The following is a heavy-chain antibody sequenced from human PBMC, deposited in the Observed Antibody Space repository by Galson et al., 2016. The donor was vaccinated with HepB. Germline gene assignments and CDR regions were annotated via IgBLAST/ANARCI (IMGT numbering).Heavy chain of an antibody. D-gene: IGHD5-18*01. J-gene: IGHJ6*02. CDR2: ISWDSGKI. CDR1: GFTFDDYG. V-gene: IGHV3-9*01. Sequence: SLRLSCAASGFTFDDYGMNWVRQVPGKGLEWVSGISWDSGKIGYADSVKGRFTISRDNAKNSLFLQMQGLRDEDTALYYCARDKWIEPSGGMDVWGQGSTVTVSS. CDR3: ARDKWIEPSGGMDV.